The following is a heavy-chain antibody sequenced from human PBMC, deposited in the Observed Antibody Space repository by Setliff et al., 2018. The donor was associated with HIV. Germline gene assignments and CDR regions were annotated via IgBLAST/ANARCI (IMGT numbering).Heavy chain of an antibody. CDR2: MNTDGSST. CDR1: GFTFSSYW. V-gene: IGHV3-74*01. CDR3: VRGSGYYYFDN. J-gene: IGHJ4*02. Sequence: QPGGSLRLSCAASGFTFSSYWMHWVRQAPGKGLVWVFGMNTDGSSTRYADSVKGRFTISRDNAKNMLYLQMNSLSADDTAVYYCVRGSGYYYFDNWGQGALVTVS. D-gene: IGHD3-22*01.